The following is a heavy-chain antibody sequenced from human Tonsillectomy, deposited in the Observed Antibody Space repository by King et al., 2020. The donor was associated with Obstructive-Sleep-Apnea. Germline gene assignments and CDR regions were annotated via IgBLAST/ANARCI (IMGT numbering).Heavy chain of an antibody. Sequence: VQLQQWGAGLLKPSETLSLTCAVYGGSFSGYSWNWIRQPPGKGLEWIGEINHSGSTNYNPSLKSRVTISVDTSKNQFSLKLSSVTAADTAVYYCAGGLILDYGDYLGGVWFDPWGQGTLVTVSS. CDR1: GGSFSGYS. CDR3: AGGLILDYGDYLGGVWFDP. J-gene: IGHJ5*02. CDR2: INHSGST. D-gene: IGHD4-17*01. V-gene: IGHV4-34*01.